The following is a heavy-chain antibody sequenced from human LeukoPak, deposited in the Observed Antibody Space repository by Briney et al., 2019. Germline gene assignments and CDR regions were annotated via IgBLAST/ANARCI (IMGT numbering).Heavy chain of an antibody. D-gene: IGHD1-26*01. Sequence: ASVKVSCKASGYTFTSYGISWVRQAPGQGLEWMGWISAYNGNTNYAQKLQGRVTMTTDTSTSTAYMELRSLRSDDTAVYYCARVVGATDYYYYYMDVWGQGTLVTLSS. V-gene: IGHV1-18*01. CDR3: ARVVGATDYYYYYMDV. J-gene: IGHJ6*03. CDR1: GYTFTSYG. CDR2: ISAYNGNT.